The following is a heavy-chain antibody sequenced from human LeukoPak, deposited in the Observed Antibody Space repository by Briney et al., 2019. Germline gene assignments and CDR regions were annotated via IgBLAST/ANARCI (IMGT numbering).Heavy chain of an antibody. D-gene: IGHD3-3*01. Sequence: GESLKISCKGSGYSFTSYWIGWVRQMPGKGLEWMGIMYPGDSEIRYSPSFQGQVTISVDKSITTAYLQWSSLKASDTAMYYCARHRGGGFLRHAFDVWGQGTMVTVSS. J-gene: IGHJ3*01. CDR3: ARHRGGGFLRHAFDV. V-gene: IGHV5-51*01. CDR2: MYPGDSEI. CDR1: GYSFTSYW.